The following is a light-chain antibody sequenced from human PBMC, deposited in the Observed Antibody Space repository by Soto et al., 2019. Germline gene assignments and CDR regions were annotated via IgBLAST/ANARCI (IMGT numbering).Light chain of an antibody. V-gene: IGKV1-9*01. J-gene: IGKJ4*01. CDR1: QDISNF. Sequence: DIQLTKSPSFLSAAVGDRVTITCRASQDISNFLAWFQQKPGRAPKLLIYAVFTLQSGVPSRFSGSGSGAEFTLTISSLQPEDFATYYCQQVDSYPLTFGGGTKVDIK. CDR2: AVF. CDR3: QQVDSYPLT.